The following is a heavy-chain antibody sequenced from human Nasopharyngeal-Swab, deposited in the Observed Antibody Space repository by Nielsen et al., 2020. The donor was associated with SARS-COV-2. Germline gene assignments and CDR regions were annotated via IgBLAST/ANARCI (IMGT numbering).Heavy chain of an antibody. J-gene: IGHJ6*03. V-gene: IGHV3-23*01. Sequence: WIRQPPGKGLKWVSGISAGGGSSFYADPVKGRFTISRDNSKNTLHLQMSSLRADDTAVYYCAKVERGAYYYMDVWGKGTTVTVSS. CDR2: ISAGGGSS. D-gene: IGHD3-3*01. CDR3: AKVERGAYYYMDV.